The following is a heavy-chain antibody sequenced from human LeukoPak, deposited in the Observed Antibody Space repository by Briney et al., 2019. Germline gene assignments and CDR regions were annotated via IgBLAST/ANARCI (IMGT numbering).Heavy chain of an antibody. CDR1: GFTLSNHW. J-gene: IGHJ5*02. Sequence: GGSLRLSCVASGFTLSNHWMSWVGQAPGKGLEWVANIREERGQEYYVDAVKGRFTISKNSAKNSLYLQMNTLRVEDTAMYYCASLDTAKQPLANHWGQGTLVTVSS. V-gene: IGHV3-7*03. CDR3: ASLDTAKQPLANH. CDR2: IREERGQE. D-gene: IGHD5-18*01.